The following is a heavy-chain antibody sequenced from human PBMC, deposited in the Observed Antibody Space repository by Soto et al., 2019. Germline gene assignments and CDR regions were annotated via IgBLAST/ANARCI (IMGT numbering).Heavy chain of an antibody. V-gene: IGHV1-69*13. D-gene: IGHD3-22*01. CDR2: ISLIFITA. CDR3: ARETGNYYDSSRYGIDV. CDR1: GGTFFSYA. J-gene: IGHJ6*02. Sequence: VKDTCKASGGTFFSYACSGVGPPPGEELEGMGVISLIFITANYAQKFQGRVTITADDSTGTAYIELSSLRSEDTAVYYCARETGNYYDSSRYGIDVWGQGTMVTVSS.